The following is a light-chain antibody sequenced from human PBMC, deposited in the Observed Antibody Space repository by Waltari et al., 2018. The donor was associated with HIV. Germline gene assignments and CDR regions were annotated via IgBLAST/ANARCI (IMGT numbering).Light chain of an antibody. J-gene: IGLJ2*01. CDR2: RNN. CDR3: AAWDDRLSGRL. Sequence: QSVLAQPRSVSGTPGQRVNIPCSGSSPNVRNNSVHWYQQVPGVAPKLLIYRNNQRPSGVPDRFSGSKSGTSASLAISGLRTEDEAEYYCAAWDDRLSGRLFGGGTKVTVL. V-gene: IGLV1-47*01. CDR1: SPNVRNNS.